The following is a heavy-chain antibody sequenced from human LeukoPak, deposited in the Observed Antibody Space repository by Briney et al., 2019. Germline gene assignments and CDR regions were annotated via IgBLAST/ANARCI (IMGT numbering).Heavy chain of an antibody. Sequence: GGSLRLSCGASGFTFSVYYMSWVRQAPGKGLEWVSYISSSGSTIYYADSVKGRFTISRDNAKNSLYLQMNSLRAEDTAVYYCARDRYSGSYPLDYWGQGTLVTVSS. D-gene: IGHD1-26*01. CDR2: ISSSGSTI. CDR1: GFTFSVYY. V-gene: IGHV3-11*01. CDR3: ARDRYSGSYPLDY. J-gene: IGHJ4*02.